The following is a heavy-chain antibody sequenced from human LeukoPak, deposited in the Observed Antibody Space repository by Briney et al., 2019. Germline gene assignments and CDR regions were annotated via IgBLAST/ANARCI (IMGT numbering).Heavy chain of an antibody. J-gene: IGHJ4*02. Sequence: ASVKVSCKASGYTFTSYDINWVRQATGQGLEWMGWMNPNSGNTGYAQKFQGRVTMTRNTSISTAYMELSSLRSEDTAVYYCARAKRLVYSSRWYKEMYYFDYWGQGTLVTVSS. CDR1: GYTFTSYD. CDR3: ARAKRLVYSSRWYKEMYYFDY. D-gene: IGHD6-19*01. CDR2: MNPNSGNT. V-gene: IGHV1-8*01.